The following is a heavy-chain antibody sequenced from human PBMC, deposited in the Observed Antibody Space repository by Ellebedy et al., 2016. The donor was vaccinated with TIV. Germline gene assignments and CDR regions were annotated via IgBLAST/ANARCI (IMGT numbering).Heavy chain of an antibody. CDR3: ARLECSTSCYAIDY. J-gene: IGHJ4*02. D-gene: IGHD2-2*01. CDR2: IIPILGIA. Sequence: ASVKVSCKASGGNFSSYAISWVRQAPGQGLEWMGRIIPILGIANYAQKFQGRVTITADKSTSTAYLQWSSLKASDTAMYYCARLECSTSCYAIDYWGQGTLVTVSS. CDR1: GGNFSSYA. V-gene: IGHV1-69*04.